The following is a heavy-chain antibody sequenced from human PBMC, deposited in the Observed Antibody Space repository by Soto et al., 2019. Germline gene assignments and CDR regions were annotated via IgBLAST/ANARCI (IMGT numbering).Heavy chain of an antibody. Sequence: TGGSLRLSCAASGFTFSSYSMNWVRQAPGKGLEWVSYISSSSSTIYYEDSVKGRSTISRDNAKNSLYLQMNSLRAEDTAVYYCARESSSWYVDAFDIWGQGTMVTVSS. CDR2: ISSSSSTI. CDR3: ARESSSWYVDAFDI. CDR1: GFTFSSYS. D-gene: IGHD6-13*01. V-gene: IGHV3-48*01. J-gene: IGHJ3*02.